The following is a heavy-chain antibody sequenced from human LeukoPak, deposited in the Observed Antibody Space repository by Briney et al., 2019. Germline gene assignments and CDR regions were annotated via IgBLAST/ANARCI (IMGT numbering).Heavy chain of an antibody. D-gene: IGHD3-10*01. V-gene: IGHV3-66*02. Sequence: GGSLRLSCAASGFTVSGNYMSWVRQAPGKGLEWVSVIYSGGSTYYVDSVKGRFTISRDNSKNTLYLQMNSLRTEDTAVYYCARALYYGSGAYHYYYMDVWGKGTTVTVSS. CDR3: ARALYYGSGAYHYYYMDV. J-gene: IGHJ6*03. CDR1: GFTVSGNY. CDR2: IYSGGST.